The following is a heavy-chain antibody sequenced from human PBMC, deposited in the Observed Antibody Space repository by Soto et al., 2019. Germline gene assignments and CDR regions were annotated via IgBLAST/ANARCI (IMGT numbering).Heavy chain of an antibody. V-gene: IGHV3-9*01. CDR2: ISWNNHVI. J-gene: IGHJ4*02. D-gene: IGHD2-15*01. CDR1: GFTFDEFS. Sequence: VELVESGGGLIQPGRSLRLSCAASGFTFDEFSMHWVRQVPGKGPEWVSGISWNNHVIGYAGSVKGRFTISRDNAKNSLFLQMNGLRSVDTALYYCAKDDHCSGGGCYGGFDSWGQGVLVTVSP. CDR3: AKDDHCSGGGCYGGFDS.